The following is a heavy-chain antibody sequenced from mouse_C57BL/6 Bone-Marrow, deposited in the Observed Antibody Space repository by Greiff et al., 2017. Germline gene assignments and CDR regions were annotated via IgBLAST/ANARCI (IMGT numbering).Heavy chain of an antibody. CDR1: GFTFSSYG. J-gene: IGHJ4*01. Sequence: EVNVVESGGDLVKPGGSLKLSCAASGFTFSSYGMSWVRQTPDKRLEWVATISSGGSYTYYPDSVKGRFTISRDNAKNTLYLQMSSLKSEDTAMYYCARLLYDGYAMDYWGQGTSVTVSS. V-gene: IGHV5-6*01. CDR3: ARLLYDGYAMDY. CDR2: ISSGGSYT. D-gene: IGHD2-3*01.